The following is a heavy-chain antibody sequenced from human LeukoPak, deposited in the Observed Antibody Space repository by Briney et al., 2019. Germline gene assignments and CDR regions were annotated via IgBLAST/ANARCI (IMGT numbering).Heavy chain of an antibody. CDR2: INHSGST. CDR3: ARWGRITIFGVVIKTYNWFDP. J-gene: IGHJ5*02. V-gene: IGHV4-34*01. D-gene: IGHD3-3*01. Sequence: PSETLSLTCAVYGGSFSGYYWSWIRQPPGKGLEWIGEINHSGSTNDNPSLKSRVTISVDTSKNQFSLKLSSVTAADTAVYYCARWGRITIFGVVIKTYNWFDPWGQGTLVTVSS. CDR1: GGSFSGYY.